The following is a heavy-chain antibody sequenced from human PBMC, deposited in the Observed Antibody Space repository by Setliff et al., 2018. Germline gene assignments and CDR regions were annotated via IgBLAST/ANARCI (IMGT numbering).Heavy chain of an antibody. V-gene: IGHV4-4*08. D-gene: IGHD3-10*01. CDR3: ARALASGSYYGQSSYSMDV. CDR2: IHTSEST. Sequence: SETLSLTCSVSGASISSYFWTWIRQPPGKGLEWIGNIHTSESTKYNPSLKSRVTISLDTSKRQFSLKLTPVTAADTAVYYCARALASGSYYGQSSYSMDVWGKGTTVTVSS. J-gene: IGHJ6*03. CDR1: GASISSYF.